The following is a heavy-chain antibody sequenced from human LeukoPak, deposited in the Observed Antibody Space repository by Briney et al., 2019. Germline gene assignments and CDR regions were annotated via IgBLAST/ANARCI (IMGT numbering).Heavy chain of an antibody. CDR3: ARDLIDGYNHHWLDP. J-gene: IGHJ5*02. CDR1: GYTFTGYY. V-gene: IGHV1-2*02. CDR2: INPNTGGT. D-gene: IGHD5-24*01. Sequence: ASVKVSCKASGYTFTGYYMHWVRQAPGQGLEWMGWINPNTGGTNYAQKFQGRVTLTRDTSSSTAYMELSSLRSDDTALYYCARDLIDGYNHHWLDPWGQETRDSVAS.